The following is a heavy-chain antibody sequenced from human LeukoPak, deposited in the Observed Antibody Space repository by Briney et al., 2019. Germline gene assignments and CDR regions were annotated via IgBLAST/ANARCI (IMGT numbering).Heavy chain of an antibody. V-gene: IGHV3-9*01. CDR2: ISWNSGSI. CDR3: AKDSVAYLTPSRGVDY. CDR1: GFTFDDYA. J-gene: IGHJ4*02. Sequence: PGGSLRLSCAASGFTFDDYAMHWVRQAPGKGLEWVSGISWNSGSIGYADSVKGRFTISRDNAKNSLYLQMNSLRAEDTALYYCAKDSVAYLTPSRGVDYWGQGTLVTVSS. D-gene: IGHD3-16*01.